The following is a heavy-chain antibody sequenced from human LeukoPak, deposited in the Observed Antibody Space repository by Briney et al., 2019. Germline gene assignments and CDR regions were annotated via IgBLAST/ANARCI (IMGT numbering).Heavy chain of an antibody. CDR1: GYAFNIYD. Sequence: ASVKVSCKASGYAFNIYDINWVRQVTGQGLEWMGWMNPDSGNTGFAQKFQGRATMTRNTSITTAYMELSSLRFEDTAVYYCAVHLPGDYLDRWGQGTLVTVSS. J-gene: IGHJ4*02. V-gene: IGHV1-8*01. CDR3: AVHLPGDYLDR. CDR2: MNPDSGNT.